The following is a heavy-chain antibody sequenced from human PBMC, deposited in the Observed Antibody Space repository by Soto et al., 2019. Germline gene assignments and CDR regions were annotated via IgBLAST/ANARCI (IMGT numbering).Heavy chain of an antibody. D-gene: IGHD2-15*01. CDR2: ISYDGSNK. CDR1: GFTFSSYA. Sequence: QPGGSLRLSCAASGFTFSSYAMHWVRQAPGKGLDWVAVISYDGSNKYYADSVKGRFTISRDNSKNTLYLQMNSLRAEDTAVYYCAREPRYCSGGSCYYLGGMDVWGQGTTVTVSS. V-gene: IGHV3-30-3*01. CDR3: AREPRYCSGGSCYYLGGMDV. J-gene: IGHJ6*02.